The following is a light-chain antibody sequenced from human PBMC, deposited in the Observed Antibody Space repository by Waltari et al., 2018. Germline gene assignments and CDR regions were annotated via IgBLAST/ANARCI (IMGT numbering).Light chain of an antibody. Sequence: QSVLTQPPSASGPPGPRVTISCPGGNPNIGRNYVYWSPQFPGTAPKLPGYRNNERPSGVPDRISGSKSGTSASLAISGLRSEDEADYYCATWDGSLTAWVFGGGTKLTVL. V-gene: IGLV1-47*01. CDR1: NPNIGRNY. CDR3: ATWDGSLTAWV. CDR2: RNN. J-gene: IGLJ3*02.